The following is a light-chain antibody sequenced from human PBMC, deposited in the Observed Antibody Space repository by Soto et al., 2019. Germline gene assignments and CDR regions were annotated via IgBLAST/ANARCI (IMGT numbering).Light chain of an antibody. CDR3: QQYNSYSRT. Sequence: DIQMTQSPSTLSASVGDRVTITCRASQRISSWLAWYQQKPGKAPKLLIYDASSLESGVPPRFSGSGSGTEFTLPISSLQPDDFATYYCQQYNSYSRTFGQGTKVEIK. V-gene: IGKV1-5*01. CDR2: DAS. CDR1: QRISSW. J-gene: IGKJ1*01.